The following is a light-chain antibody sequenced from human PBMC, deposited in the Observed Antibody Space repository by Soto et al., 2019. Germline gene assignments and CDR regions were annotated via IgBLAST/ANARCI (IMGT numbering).Light chain of an antibody. J-gene: IGKJ1*01. CDR1: QSFTNSF. V-gene: IGKV3-20*01. Sequence: EIVLTQSPDTLSLSPGETAALSCRASQSFTNSFLAWYQQRTGQPPRLLVYGTSNRAVGIPDRFSGSGSGTDFPLTISGLAPEDFAVYYCQQDGDSPTFGPGTKVEVK. CDR2: GTS. CDR3: QQDGDSPT.